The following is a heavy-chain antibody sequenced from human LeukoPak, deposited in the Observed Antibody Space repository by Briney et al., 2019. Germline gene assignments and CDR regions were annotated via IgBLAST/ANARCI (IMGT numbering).Heavy chain of an antibody. CDR1: GYTFTGYY. CDR3: ARGRFPGHYYYGMDV. J-gene: IGHJ6*02. CDR2: INPNSGGT. D-gene: IGHD3-16*01. V-gene: IGHV1-2*02. Sequence: ASVKVSCKASGYTFTGYYMHWVRQAPGQGLEWMGWINPNSGGTNYAQKFQGRVTMTRDTSISTAYMELSSLRSEDTAVYYCARGRFPGHYYYGMDVWGQGTTVTVSS.